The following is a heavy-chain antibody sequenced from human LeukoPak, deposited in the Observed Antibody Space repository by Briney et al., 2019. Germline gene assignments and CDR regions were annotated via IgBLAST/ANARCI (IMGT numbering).Heavy chain of an antibody. CDR3: AKDFGYCSSTSCAHPLFRYYCYGMDV. V-gene: IGHV3-30*18. J-gene: IGHJ6*02. CDR2: ISYDGSNK. D-gene: IGHD2-2*03. CDR1: GFTFSSYG. Sequence: PGGSLRLSCAASGFTFSSYGMHWVRQAPGKGLEWVAVISYDGSNKYYADSVKGRFTISRDNSKNTLYLQMNSLRAEDTAVYYCAKDFGYCSSTSCAHPLFRYYCYGMDVWGQGTTVTVSS.